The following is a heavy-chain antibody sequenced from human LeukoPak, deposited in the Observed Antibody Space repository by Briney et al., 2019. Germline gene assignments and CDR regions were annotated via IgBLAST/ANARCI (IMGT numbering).Heavy chain of an antibody. Sequence: GRSLRLSCAASGFTFSSYGMHWVRQAPGKGLEWVAVIWYDRSNKYYADSVKGRFTISRDNSKNTLYLQMNSLGAEDTAVYYCAKETRVWSGIWNFDCWGQGTLVTVSS. D-gene: IGHD3-3*01. CDR3: AKETRVWSGIWNFDC. J-gene: IGHJ4*02. CDR2: IWYDRSNK. V-gene: IGHV3-33*06. CDR1: GFTFSSYG.